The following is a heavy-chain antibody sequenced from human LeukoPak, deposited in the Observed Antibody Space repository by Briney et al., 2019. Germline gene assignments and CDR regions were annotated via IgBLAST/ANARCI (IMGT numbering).Heavy chain of an antibody. D-gene: IGHD3-9*01. CDR2: IDQDGREK. V-gene: IGHV3-7*01. CDR3: AKGRYLDWLPYYFDY. CDR1: GFTFSIFW. J-gene: IGHJ4*02. Sequence: GGSLRLSCAASGFTFSIFWMSWVRQAPGKGLEGVANIDQDGREKPLVDSVKGRFSISRDNDKNMLYLQMNSLRAEDTAVYFCAKGRYLDWLPYYFDYWGQGTLVTVSS.